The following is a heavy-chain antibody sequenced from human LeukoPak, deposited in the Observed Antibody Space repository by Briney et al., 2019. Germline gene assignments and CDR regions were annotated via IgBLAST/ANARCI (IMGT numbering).Heavy chain of an antibody. CDR2: IKQDGSEK. V-gene: IGHV3-7*01. J-gene: IGHJ4*02. D-gene: IGHD5-18*01. CDR1: GFTFSSYW. CDR3: ASNLGYSYGPQDYFDY. Sequence: GGSLRLSCAASGFTFSSYWMSWVRQAPGKGLEWVANIKQDGSEKYYVDSVKGRFTISRDNAKNSLYLQMNSLRAEDTAVYYCASNLGYSYGPQDYFDYWGQGTLVTVSS.